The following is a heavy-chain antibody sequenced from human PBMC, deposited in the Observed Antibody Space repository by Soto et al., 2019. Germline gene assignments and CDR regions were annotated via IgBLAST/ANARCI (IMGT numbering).Heavy chain of an antibody. CDR1: GFTFNNIA. CDR2: INENGDST. V-gene: IGHV3-23*01. CDR3: VKRNCGNCPWSS. J-gene: IGHJ4*02. Sequence: EVQLLESGGGLVQPGGSLRLSCAASGFTFNNIAMGWVRQAPGKGLKYVSSINENGDSTFYADSVKGRFTISRDNSKSTLHLQMNSLRADDTAVSYCVKRNCGNCPWSSWGQGTLVTVSS. D-gene: IGHD2-21*01.